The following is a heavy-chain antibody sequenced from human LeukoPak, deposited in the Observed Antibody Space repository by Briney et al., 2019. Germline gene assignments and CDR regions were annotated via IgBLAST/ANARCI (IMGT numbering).Heavy chain of an antibody. J-gene: IGHJ4*02. D-gene: IGHD3-10*01. CDR3: AKARSYGSGSCDY. CDR2: ISWNSDSI. V-gene: IGHV3-9*01. CDR1: GFTFDDYA. Sequence: GRSLRLSCAASGFTFDDYAMHWVRQAPGKGLEWVSGISWNSDSIGYADSVKGRFTISRDNAKNSLYLQMNSLRAEDTALYYCAKARSYGSGSCDYWGQETLVTVSS.